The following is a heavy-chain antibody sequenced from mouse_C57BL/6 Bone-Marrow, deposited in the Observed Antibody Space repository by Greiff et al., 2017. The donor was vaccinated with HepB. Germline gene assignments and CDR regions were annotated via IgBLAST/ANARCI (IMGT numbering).Heavy chain of an antibody. Sequence: EVKLMESGGGLVKPGGSLKLSCAASGFTFSSYAMSWVRQTPEKRLEWVATISDGGSYTYYPDNVKGRFTISRDNAKNNLYLQMSHLKSEDTAMYYCARDGTSFAYWGQGTLVTVSA. CDR2: ISDGGSYT. J-gene: IGHJ3*01. CDR3: ARDGTSFAY. V-gene: IGHV5-4*01. CDR1: GFTFSSYA. D-gene: IGHD4-1*01.